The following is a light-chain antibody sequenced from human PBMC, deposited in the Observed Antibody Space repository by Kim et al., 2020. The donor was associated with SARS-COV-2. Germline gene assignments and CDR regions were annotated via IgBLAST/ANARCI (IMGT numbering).Light chain of an antibody. V-gene: IGKV3-20*01. J-gene: IGKJ1*01. CDR2: DAS. CDR1: QSFSSTY. Sequence: EIVLTQSPGTLSLSPGERATLSCRASQSFSSTYFAWYRQKPGQTPRLLIYDASNRATGIPDRFSARGSGTDFTLIINSLEPEDFAVYYCQQYASSPWTFGQGTKVDIK. CDR3: QQYASSPWT.